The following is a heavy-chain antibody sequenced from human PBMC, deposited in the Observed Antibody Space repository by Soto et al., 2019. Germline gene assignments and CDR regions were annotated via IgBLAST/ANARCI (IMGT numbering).Heavy chain of an antibody. CDR1: GYSISSGYY. CDR3: ARDGCSSTSCYDYYYGMDV. Sequence: SETLSLTCAVSGYSISSGYYWGWLRQPPGKGLEWIGYVYYSGSTYYNPSLKSRVTISVDTSKNQFSLKLSSVTAADTAVYYCARDGCSSTSCYDYYYGMDVWGQGTTVTVSS. CDR2: VYYSGST. V-gene: IGHV4-38-2*02. J-gene: IGHJ6*02. D-gene: IGHD2-2*01.